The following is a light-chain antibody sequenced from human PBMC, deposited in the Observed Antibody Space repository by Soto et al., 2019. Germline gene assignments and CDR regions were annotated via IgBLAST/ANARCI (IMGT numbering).Light chain of an antibody. Sequence: QSALTQPASVSGSPGQSITISGTGTSDDIGANNYVSWYQHHPGKAPKILIYEAANRPSGISHRFSGSKSGNTASLTISGLQAEDEADYFCTSYTSASTIVFGGGTKLTVL. CDR2: EAA. V-gene: IGLV2-14*01. CDR1: SDDIGANNY. CDR3: TSYTSASTIV. J-gene: IGLJ2*01.